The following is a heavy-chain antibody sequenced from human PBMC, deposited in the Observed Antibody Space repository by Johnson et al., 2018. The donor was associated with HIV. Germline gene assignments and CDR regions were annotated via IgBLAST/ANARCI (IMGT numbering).Heavy chain of an antibody. CDR1: GFTFSSYG. CDR2: IRYDGSNK. J-gene: IGHJ3*02. V-gene: IGHV3-30*02. Sequence: QMQLVESGGGVVRPGGSLRLSCAASGFTFSSYGIHWVRQAPGKGLEWVAFIRYDGSNKYYADSVKGRFTIFRDNSKNTLYLQMNSLRAEDTAMYYCARGGAFDIWGQGTMVTVSS. CDR3: ARGGAFDI.